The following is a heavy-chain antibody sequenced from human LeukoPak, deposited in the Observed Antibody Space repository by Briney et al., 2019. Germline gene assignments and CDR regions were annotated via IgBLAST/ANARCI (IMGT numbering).Heavy chain of an antibody. CDR1: GGSISSYY. CDR2: IYYSGST. J-gene: IGHJ4*02. Sequence: SETLSLTCTVSGGSISSYYWSWIRQPPGKGLEWIGYIYYSGSTNYNPSLKSRVTISVDTSKNQFSLKLSSVTAADTAVYYCARGGSTSWVGSFDYWGQGTLVTVSP. V-gene: IGHV4-59*01. CDR3: ARGGSTSWVGSFDY. D-gene: IGHD2-2*01.